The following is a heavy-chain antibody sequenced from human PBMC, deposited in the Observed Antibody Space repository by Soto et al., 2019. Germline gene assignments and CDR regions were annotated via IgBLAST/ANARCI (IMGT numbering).Heavy chain of an antibody. D-gene: IGHD3-10*01. Sequence: GASVKVSCKASGGTFSSYAISWVRQAPGQGLEWMGGIIPIFGTANHAQKFQGRVTITADKSTSTAYMELSSLRSEDTAVYYCARSGVLTYYFDYWGQGTLVTVSS. CDR1: GGTFSSYA. CDR2: IIPIFGTA. V-gene: IGHV1-69*06. J-gene: IGHJ4*02. CDR3: ARSGVLTYYFDY.